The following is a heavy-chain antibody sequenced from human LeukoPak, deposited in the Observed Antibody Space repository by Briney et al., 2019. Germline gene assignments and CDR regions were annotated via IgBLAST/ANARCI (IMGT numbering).Heavy chain of an antibody. CDR3: ASGIFGYSREDYYYYGMDV. J-gene: IGHJ6*04. CDR1: GFTFTSSA. CDR2: IVVGSGNT. Sequence: SVKVSCKASGFTFTSSAVQWVRQARGQRLEWIGWIVVGSGNTNYAQKFQERVTITRDMSTSTAYMELSSLRSEDTAVYYCASGIFGYSREDYYYYGMDVWGKGTTVTVSS. D-gene: IGHD3-3*01. V-gene: IGHV1-58*01.